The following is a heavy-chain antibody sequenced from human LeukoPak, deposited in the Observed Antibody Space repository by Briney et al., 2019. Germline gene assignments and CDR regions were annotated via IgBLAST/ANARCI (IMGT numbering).Heavy chain of an antibody. D-gene: IGHD5-24*01. V-gene: IGHV1-2*02. CDR3: ARDGYNSRWYYYYGMDV. CDR1: GYTFTGYY. J-gene: IGHJ6*02. CDR2: INPNSGGT. Sequence: GASVKVSCKASGYTFTGYYMHWVRQAPGQGVEWMGWINPNSGGTNYAQKFQGRVTMTRDTSISTAYMELSRLRSDDTAVYYCARDGYNSRWYYYYGMDVWGQGTTVTVSS.